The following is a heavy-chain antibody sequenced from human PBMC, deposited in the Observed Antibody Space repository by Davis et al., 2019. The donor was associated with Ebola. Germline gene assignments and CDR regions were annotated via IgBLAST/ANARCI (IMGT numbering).Heavy chain of an antibody. J-gene: IGHJ4*02. CDR2: INRDGTTP. Sequence: GSLKISCTVSGFTFRNNWINCVRQVPGKGLVWVSSINRDGTTPTYADSVKGRFTISRDNAKNTLYLQMNSLRVEDTAVYYCASYVVGWGQGTLVTISS. CDR1: GFTFRNNW. V-gene: IGHV3-74*01. CDR3: ASYVVG. D-gene: IGHD3-10*02.